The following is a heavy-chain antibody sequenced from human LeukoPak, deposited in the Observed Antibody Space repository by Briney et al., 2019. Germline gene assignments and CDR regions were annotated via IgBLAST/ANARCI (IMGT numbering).Heavy chain of an antibody. CDR1: GYTFTSYY. CDR3: ARDYGSGSHLFDY. V-gene: IGHV1-46*01. Sequence: GASVKVSCKASGYTFTSYYMHWVRQAPGQGLEWMGIINPSGGSTSYAQKFQGRVTMTRDMSTSTAYMELRSLRSDDTAVYYCARDYGSGSHLFDYWGQGTLVTVSS. D-gene: IGHD3-10*01. J-gene: IGHJ4*02. CDR2: INPSGGST.